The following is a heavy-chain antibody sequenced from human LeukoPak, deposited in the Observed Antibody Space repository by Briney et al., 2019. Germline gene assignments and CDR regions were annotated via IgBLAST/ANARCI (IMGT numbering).Heavy chain of an antibody. D-gene: IGHD4-23*01. V-gene: IGHV3-43D*04. J-gene: IGHJ4*02. CDR2: ISWDGGTT. CDR3: ARGGYGGVFDY. Sequence: GGSLRLSCAASGFDFDDYMMHWVRQVPGKGLEWVSLISWDGGTTNYADSVKGRFTISRDNSKNSLYFLMNDLTAEDAAFYYCARGGYGGVFDYWGQGTLVTVSS. CDR1: GFDFDDYM.